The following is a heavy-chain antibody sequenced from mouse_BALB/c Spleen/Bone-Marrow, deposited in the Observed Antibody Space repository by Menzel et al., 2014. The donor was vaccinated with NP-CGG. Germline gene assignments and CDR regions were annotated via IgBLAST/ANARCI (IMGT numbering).Heavy chain of an antibody. J-gene: IGHJ1*01. CDR2: ISYSGST. V-gene: IGHV3-2*02. CDR1: GYSITSDYA. Sequence: VQLKESGPGLVKPSQSLSLTCTVTGYSITSDYAWNWIRQFPGNKLEWMGYISYSGSTSYNPSLKSRISITRDTSKNQVFLQLNSLTTEDTATYYCARSADWYFDGWGAGTTVTVSS. CDR3: ARSADWYFDG.